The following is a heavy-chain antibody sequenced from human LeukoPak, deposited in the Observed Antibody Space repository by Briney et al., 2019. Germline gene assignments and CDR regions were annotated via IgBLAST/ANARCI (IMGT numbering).Heavy chain of an antibody. J-gene: IGHJ4*02. CDR2: INWNGGST. Sequence: GGSLRLSCAASGFTFDDYGMSWVRQAPGKGLEWVSGINWNGGSTVYADSVKGRFTISRDNAKNSLYLQMNSLRAEDTALYYCARDLIAARLYYFDYWGQGTLVTVSS. D-gene: IGHD6-6*01. CDR1: GFTFDDYG. V-gene: IGHV3-20*04. CDR3: ARDLIAARLYYFDY.